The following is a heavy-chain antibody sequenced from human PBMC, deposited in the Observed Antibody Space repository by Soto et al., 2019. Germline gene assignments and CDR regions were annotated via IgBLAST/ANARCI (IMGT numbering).Heavy chain of an antibody. CDR3: ARGGAMGVDY. CDR1: GFTFNTHW. Sequence: GGSLRLSCTAPGFTFNTHWMHWVRQAPGKGLVWVSRIHFDGITTNYADSVKGRLTVSRDNAKNTVYLHVNTLRDEDTAVYYCARGGAMGVDYWGQGTLVTVSS. D-gene: IGHD1-26*01. V-gene: IGHV3-74*01. J-gene: IGHJ4*02. CDR2: IHFDGITT.